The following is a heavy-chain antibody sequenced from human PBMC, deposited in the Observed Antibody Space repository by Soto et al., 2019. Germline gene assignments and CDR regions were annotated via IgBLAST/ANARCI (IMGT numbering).Heavy chain of an antibody. CDR1: GFTFSSYA. V-gene: IGHV3-30-3*01. D-gene: IGHD6-19*01. Sequence: QVQLVESGGGVVQPGRSLRLSCAASGFTFSSYAMHWVRQAPGKGLEWEAVISYDGSNKYYADSVKGRFTISRDNSKNTLYLQMNSLRAEDTAVYYCARDGGSGWYLPFYYYYYGMDVWGQGTTVTVSS. CDR3: ARDGGSGWYLPFYYYYYGMDV. J-gene: IGHJ6*02. CDR2: ISYDGSNK.